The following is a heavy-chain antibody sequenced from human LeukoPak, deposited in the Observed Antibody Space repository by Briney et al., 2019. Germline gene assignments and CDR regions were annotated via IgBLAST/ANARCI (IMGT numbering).Heavy chain of an antibody. CDR1: GGSLSGFF. V-gene: IGHV4-34*01. CDR2: ISHTGST. Sequence: PSETLSLTCAVYGGSLSGFFWTWIRQTPGKGLEWIGEISHTGSTNYNPSLKSRVTISVDTSKNQFSLKLSSVTAADTAVYYCARGGPQIYYDSSGYYYIWGQGTLVTVSS. CDR3: ARGGPQIYYDSSGYYYI. D-gene: IGHD3-22*01. J-gene: IGHJ4*02.